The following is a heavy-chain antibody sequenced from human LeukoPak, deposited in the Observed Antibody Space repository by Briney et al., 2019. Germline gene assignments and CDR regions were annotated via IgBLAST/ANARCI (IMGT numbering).Heavy chain of an antibody. Sequence: SETLSLTCTVSGGSISGYYYNWIRQPPGKGLEWIGYIYYSGSTNYNPSLKSRVTISLDTSKSQFSLKLSSVTTAGTAVYYCARSVVTLYWYFDLWGRGTLVTVSS. CDR3: ARSVVTLYWYFDL. V-gene: IGHV4-59*01. CDR2: IYYSGST. CDR1: GGSISGYY. J-gene: IGHJ2*01. D-gene: IGHD4-23*01.